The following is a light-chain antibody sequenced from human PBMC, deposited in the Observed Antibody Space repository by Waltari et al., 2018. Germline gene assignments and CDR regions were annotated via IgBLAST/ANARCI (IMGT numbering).Light chain of an antibody. CDR2: GAS. CDR1: QSVRSSY. CDR3: QQYGSSPWT. Sequence: IVLTQSPGTLSLSPGVRATLSCRASQSVRSSYLAWYQQKPGQAPRVLIHGASNRATGIPERFSGSGSGTDFTLTISRLEPEDFAVYYCQQYGSSPWTFGQGTKVEIK. V-gene: IGKV3-20*01. J-gene: IGKJ1*01.